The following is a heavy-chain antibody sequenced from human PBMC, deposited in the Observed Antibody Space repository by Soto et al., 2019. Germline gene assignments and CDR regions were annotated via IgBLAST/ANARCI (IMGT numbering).Heavy chain of an antibody. CDR1: GGSISSGGYY. V-gene: IGHV4-31*03. CDR2: IYYSGST. J-gene: IGHJ4*02. Sequence: SETLSLTCTFSGGSISSGGYYWSWIRQHPGKGLEWIGYIYYSGSTYYNPSLKSRVTISVDTSKNQFSLKLSSVTAADTAVYYCVRVFDTYYFDLWGQGNMVTVSS. CDR3: VRVFDTYYFDL. D-gene: IGHD3-9*01.